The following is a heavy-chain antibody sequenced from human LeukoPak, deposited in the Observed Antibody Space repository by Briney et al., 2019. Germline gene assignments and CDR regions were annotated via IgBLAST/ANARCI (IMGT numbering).Heavy chain of an antibody. D-gene: IGHD3-10*01. CDR1: GFTFRSYW. V-gene: IGHV3-30-3*01. CDR3: ARDKSFSLVRGVIGY. Sequence: GGSLRLSCAASGFTFRSYWMHWVRQAPGKGLEWVAVISYDGSNKYYADSVKGRFTISRDNSKNTLYLQMNSLRAEDTAVYYCARDKSFSLVRGVIGYWGQGTMVTVSS. CDR2: ISYDGSNK. J-gene: IGHJ3*01.